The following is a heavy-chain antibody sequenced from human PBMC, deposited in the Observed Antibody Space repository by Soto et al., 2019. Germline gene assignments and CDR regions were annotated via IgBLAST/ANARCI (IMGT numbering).Heavy chain of an antibody. J-gene: IGHJ4*02. Sequence: SETLSLTCTVSGGSISSGGYYWSWIRQHPGKGLEWIGYIYYSGSTYYNPSLKSRVTISVDTSKNQFSLKLSSVTAADTAVYYCARGEDYYDSSGPFDYWGQGTLVTVSS. CDR3: ARGEDYYDSSGPFDY. V-gene: IGHV4-31*03. CDR2: IYYSGST. CDR1: GGSISSGGYY. D-gene: IGHD3-22*01.